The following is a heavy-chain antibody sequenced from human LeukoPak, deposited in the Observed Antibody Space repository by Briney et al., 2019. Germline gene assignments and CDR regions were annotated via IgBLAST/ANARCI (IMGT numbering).Heavy chain of an antibody. CDR3: ARNGEYCSSTSCGDY. Sequence: HTGGSLRLSCRPSGLTLSTYTMSWARKAPGRGLEGVSDIRGSGGSTYYADSVKGRFTISRDNSTNTLYLQMNSLRAEETAVYYCARNGEYCSSTSCGDYWGQGTLVTVSS. D-gene: IGHD2-2*01. CDR1: GLTLSTYT. V-gene: IGHV3-23*01. CDR2: IRGSGGST. J-gene: IGHJ4*02.